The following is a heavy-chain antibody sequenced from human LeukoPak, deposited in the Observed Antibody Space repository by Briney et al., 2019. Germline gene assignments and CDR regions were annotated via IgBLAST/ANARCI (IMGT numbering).Heavy chain of an antibody. CDR2: ISGSGGST. D-gene: IGHD1-7*01. V-gene: IGHV3-23*01. Sequence: PGGSLRLSCAASGFTFSSYAMSWVRQAPGKGLEWVSAISGSGGSTYYADSVKGRFTISRDNSKNTLYLQMNSLGAEDTAVYYCAKRRWTGTTLLLVPPLFDYWGQGTLVTVSS. J-gene: IGHJ4*02. CDR1: GFTFSSYA. CDR3: AKRRWTGTTLLLVPPLFDY.